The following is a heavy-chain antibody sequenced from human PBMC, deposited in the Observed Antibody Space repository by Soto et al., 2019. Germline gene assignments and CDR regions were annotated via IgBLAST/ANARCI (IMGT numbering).Heavy chain of an antibody. Sequence: QLQLQESGPGLVKPSETLSLTCTVSGGSISSSSYYWGWIRQPPGKGLEWIGSIYYSGSTYYNPSLKSRVTLSVDPSKHQFSLQLSSVTAADTAVYYCARSAGTTVVIDYWGKGTLVTVSS. CDR1: GGSISSSSYY. CDR3: ARSAGTTVVIDY. CDR2: IYYSGST. D-gene: IGHD1-7*01. V-gene: IGHV4-39*01. J-gene: IGHJ4*02.